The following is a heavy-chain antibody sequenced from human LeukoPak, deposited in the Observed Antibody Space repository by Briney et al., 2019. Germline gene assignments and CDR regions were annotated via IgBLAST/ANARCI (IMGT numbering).Heavy chain of an antibody. CDR2: IYHSGST. CDR1: GGSISSGGYY. D-gene: IGHD2-2*01. CDR3: ARHDRDCSSTSCYHYMDV. J-gene: IGHJ6*03. V-gene: IGHV4-30-2*01. Sequence: PSETLSLTRTVSGGSISSGGYYWSWIRQPPGKGLEWIGYIYHSGSTYYNPSLKSRVTISVDRSKNQFSLKLSSVTAADTAVYYCARHDRDCSSTSCYHYMDVWGKGTTVTVSS.